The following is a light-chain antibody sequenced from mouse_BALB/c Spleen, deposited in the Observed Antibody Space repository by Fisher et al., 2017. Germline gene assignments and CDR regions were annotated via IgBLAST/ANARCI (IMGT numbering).Light chain of an antibody. J-gene: IGKJ5*01. CDR1: SSVSSSY. Sequence: IVLTQSPALMSASPGEKVTISCSASSSVSSSYLHWYQQKPGSSPKLWIYSTSNLASGVPARFSGSGSGTSYSLTICSMEAEDAATYYCQQWSSNPPITFGAGTKLELK. CDR2: STS. V-gene: IGKV4-79*01. CDR3: QQWSSNPPIT.